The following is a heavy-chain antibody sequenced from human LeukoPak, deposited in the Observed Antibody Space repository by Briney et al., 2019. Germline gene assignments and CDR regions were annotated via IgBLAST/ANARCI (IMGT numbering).Heavy chain of an antibody. CDR3: ARDGVPYYDSSGYHFDY. D-gene: IGHD3-22*01. Sequence: ASVKVSCKASGYTFTSYYMHWVRQAPGQGLEGMGISNPSGGSTSYAQKFQGGVTMTRDTSTSTVYMELSSLRSEDTAVYYCARDGVPYYDSSGYHFDYWGQGTLVTVSS. V-gene: IGHV1-46*01. CDR2: SNPSGGST. J-gene: IGHJ4*02. CDR1: GYTFTSYY.